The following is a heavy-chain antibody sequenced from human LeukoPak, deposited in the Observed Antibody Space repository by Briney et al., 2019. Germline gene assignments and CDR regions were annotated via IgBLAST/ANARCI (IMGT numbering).Heavy chain of an antibody. V-gene: IGHV1-69*13. CDR2: IIPIFGTA. J-gene: IGHJ3*02. Sequence: ASVKVSCKASGGTFSSYAIIWVRQAPGQGLEWMGGIIPIFGTANYAQKFQGRVTITADESTSTAYMELSSLRSEDTAVYYCARDRHPSSGVRDFYGAFDIWGQGTMVTVSS. D-gene: IGHD2/OR15-2a*01. CDR1: GGTFSSYA. CDR3: ARDRHPSSGVRDFYGAFDI.